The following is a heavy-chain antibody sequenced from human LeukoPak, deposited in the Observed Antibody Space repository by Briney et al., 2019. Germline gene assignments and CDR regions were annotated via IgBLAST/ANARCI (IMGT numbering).Heavy chain of an antibody. Sequence: GGSLTLSSAASGFTFSNYYTSWIRHAPGNGLECDSFISMSASSIYYANSVKGRFTISRDNAKDSLYLQMNSLRAEDTAVYYCARVRCSGGSCRPYYYYMDVWGKGTTVTISS. CDR3: ARVRCSGGSCRPYYYYMDV. V-gene: IGHV3-11*01. CDR2: ISMSASSI. D-gene: IGHD2-15*01. J-gene: IGHJ6*03. CDR1: GFTFSNYY.